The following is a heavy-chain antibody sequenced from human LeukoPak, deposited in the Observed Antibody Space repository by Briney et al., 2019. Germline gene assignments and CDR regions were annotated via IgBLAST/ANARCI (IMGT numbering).Heavy chain of an antibody. J-gene: IGHJ5*02. V-gene: IGHV3-49*04. Sequence: PGRSLRLSCTGSGFTFGDYAMNWVRQAPGKGLEWVGFIRSKAYGGTTEYAASVKGRFTISRDDSKSIAYLQMNSLKTEDTAVYYCTPAGSGDSNPWGQGTLVTVSS. CDR3: TPAGSGDSNP. CDR1: GFTFGDYA. D-gene: IGHD3-10*01. CDR2: IRSKAYGGTT.